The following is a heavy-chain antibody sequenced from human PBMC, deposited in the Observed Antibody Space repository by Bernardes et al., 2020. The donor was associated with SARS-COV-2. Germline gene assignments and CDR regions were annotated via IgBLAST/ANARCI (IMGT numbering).Heavy chain of an antibody. CDR1: GFTFSTYC. V-gene: IGHV3-7*01. CDR2: INQDGSRK. D-gene: IGHD3-22*01. CDR3: ATHYYDSTGYSSSWFDP. Sequence: GGSLRLSCAASGFTFSTYCMSWVRQAPGKGLEWVANINQDGSRKYYVDSVKGRFTISRDNAKNSLYLQMNSLRGEDTAVYSCATHYYDSTGYSSSWFDPWGQGTLVTVSS. J-gene: IGHJ5*02.